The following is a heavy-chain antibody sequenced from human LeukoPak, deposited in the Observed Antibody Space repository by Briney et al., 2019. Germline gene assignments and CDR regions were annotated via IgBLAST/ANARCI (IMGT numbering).Heavy chain of an antibody. Sequence: PSETLSLTCTVSGVSINSYHWSWIRQAPGKGLEWIANIYYSESTNYNPSLKSRLTISVATSKNQFSLKLSSVTAADTAVYYCARHIYSSWDRAFDIWGQGAMVTVSS. CDR1: GVSINSYH. CDR3: ARHIYSSWDRAFDI. V-gene: IGHV4-59*08. D-gene: IGHD6-13*01. J-gene: IGHJ3*02. CDR2: IYYSEST.